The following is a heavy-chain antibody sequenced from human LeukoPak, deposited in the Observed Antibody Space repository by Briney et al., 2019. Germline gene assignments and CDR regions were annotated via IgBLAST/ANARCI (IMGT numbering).Heavy chain of an antibody. CDR3: ARLRYCSSTSCYLDY. V-gene: IGHV3-21*01. Sequence: GGSLRLSCAASGFTFSSYAMSWVRQAPGKGLEWVSSISSSSSYIYYADSVKGRFTISRDNAKNSLYLQMNSLRAEDTAVYYCARLRYCSSTSCYLDYWGQGTLVTVSS. J-gene: IGHJ4*02. D-gene: IGHD2-2*01. CDR1: GFTFSSYA. CDR2: ISSSSSYI.